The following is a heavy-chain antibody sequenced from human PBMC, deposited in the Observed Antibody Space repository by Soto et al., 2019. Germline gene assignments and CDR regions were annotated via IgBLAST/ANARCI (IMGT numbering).Heavy chain of an antibody. V-gene: IGHV3-23*01. CDR1: GFTFGNSA. D-gene: IGHD2-15*01. J-gene: IGHJ4*02. Sequence: EVHLLESGGGLVQPGGSLRLSCIASGFTFGNSAMNWVRQVPGKGLEWVSGISGSGYSIYYADSVKGRFTISRDNSKDTLYLQMNSLGVEDTAIYYCAKDLRMSRDDNWGQGTLVTVSS. CDR2: ISGSGYSI. CDR3: AKDLRMSRDDN.